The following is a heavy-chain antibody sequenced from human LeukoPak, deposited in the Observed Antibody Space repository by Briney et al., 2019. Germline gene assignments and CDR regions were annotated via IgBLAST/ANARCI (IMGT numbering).Heavy chain of an antibody. J-gene: IGHJ4*02. D-gene: IGHD2-21*02. V-gene: IGHV1-2*02. CDR2: INPNSGGT. CDR1: GYTFTGYY. CDR3: ARDWGDHTFGDY. Sequence: ASVKVSCKASGYTFTGYYMHWVRQAPGQGLEWMGWINPNSGGTNYAQKFQGRVTMTRDTSISTAYMELSRLRSDDTAVYYCARDWGDHTFGDYWGQGTLVTLSS.